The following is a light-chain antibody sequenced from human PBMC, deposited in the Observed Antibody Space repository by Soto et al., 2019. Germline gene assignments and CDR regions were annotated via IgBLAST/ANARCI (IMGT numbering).Light chain of an antibody. J-gene: IGLJ1*01. Sequence: QSVLTHPASVSGSPGQSITISCTGTSSDVGGYNYVSWYQQHPCKAPKLMIYDVSKRPSGVSNCFSGSKSGNTASLTISGLQAEDEADYYCSSYTSSSTLLYVFGTGTKVTVL. CDR3: SSYTSSSTLLYV. CDR1: SSDVGGYNY. CDR2: DVS. V-gene: IGLV2-14*01.